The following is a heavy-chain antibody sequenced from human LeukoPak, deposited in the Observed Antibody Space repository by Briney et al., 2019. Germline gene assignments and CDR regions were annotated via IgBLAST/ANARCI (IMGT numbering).Heavy chain of an antibody. CDR3: AKDLRTSGYYPYYFDH. D-gene: IGHD3-22*01. J-gene: IGHJ4*02. CDR2: IWYDGSNK. Sequence: RSLRLSCAASGFTFSSYGMHWVRQAPGKGLEWVAVIWYDGSNKYYADSVKGRFTISRDNSKNTLYVQMNSLRAEDTAVYYCAKDLRTSGYYPYYFDHWGQSTGHTVSS. V-gene: IGHV3-33*06. CDR1: GFTFSSYG.